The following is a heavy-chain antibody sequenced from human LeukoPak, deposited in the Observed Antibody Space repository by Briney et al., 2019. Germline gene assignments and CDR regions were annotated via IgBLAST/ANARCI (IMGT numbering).Heavy chain of an antibody. CDR2: ISWNGGSI. D-gene: IGHD2-8*01. V-gene: IGHV3-9*01. CDR1: GFTFDDYS. J-gene: IGHJ4*02. Sequence: PGGSLRLSCAASGFTFDDYSMRWVRHAPGKGLEWVSGISWNGGSISYADSVKGRFTISRDNAKNSLYLKMNSLRAEDTAVYYCAKDSYCPNGVCYLFYYWGQGTLGTVSS. CDR3: AKDSYCPNGVCYLFYY.